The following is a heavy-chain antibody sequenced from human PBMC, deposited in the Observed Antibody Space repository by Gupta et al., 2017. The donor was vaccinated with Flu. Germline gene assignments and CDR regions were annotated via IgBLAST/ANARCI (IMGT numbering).Heavy chain of an antibody. CDR2: ITNTVDT. CDR1: GFTFSNHD. J-gene: IGHJ4*02. V-gene: IGHV3-13*01. D-gene: IGHD6-19*01. CDR3: ARVIRDDRGWFHFDF. Sequence: EVQLVESVGGLVQPGGSLRLSCAATGFTFSNHDMHWVRQATGKGLDWVSAITNTVDTFYPASVRGRFTVSREDAKSSLSLQMNSLRAGDTAVYYCARVIRDDRGWFHFDFWGQGTLVTVSS.